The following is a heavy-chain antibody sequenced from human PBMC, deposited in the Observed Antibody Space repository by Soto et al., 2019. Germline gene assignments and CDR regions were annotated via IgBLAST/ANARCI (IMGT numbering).Heavy chain of an antibody. J-gene: IGHJ6*02. CDR2: ILPDHADT. V-gene: IGHV5-51*01. Sequence: GETLKISCKASGYSFTSCWIGWVRQTPGKGLEWMGIILPDHADTRYSPACEGHATISADRYTDNSYRHLSRLAASDRGTYYSAGQGISKHYCYAADVCGQATTVTVS. CDR3: AGQGISKHYCYAADV. CDR1: GYSFTSCW. D-gene: IGHD4-4*01.